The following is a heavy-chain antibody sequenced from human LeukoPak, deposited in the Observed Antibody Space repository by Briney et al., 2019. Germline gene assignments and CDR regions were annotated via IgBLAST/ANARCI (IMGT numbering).Heavy chain of an antibody. CDR2: IYYSGST. Sequence: PSETLSLTCTVSGGSISSYYWSWIRQPPGKGLEWIGYIYYSGSTNYSPSLKSRVTISVDTSKNQFSLKLSSVTAADTAVYYCATMIERRYYFDYWGQGTLVTVSS. CDR1: GGSISSYY. CDR3: ATMIERRYYFDY. D-gene: IGHD3-16*01. J-gene: IGHJ4*02. V-gene: IGHV4-59*08.